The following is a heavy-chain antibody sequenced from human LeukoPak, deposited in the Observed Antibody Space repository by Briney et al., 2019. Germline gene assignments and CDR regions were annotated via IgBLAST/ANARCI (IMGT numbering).Heavy chain of an antibody. CDR2: INHSGST. CDR3: ATRRQVLYHFDN. D-gene: IGHD4/OR15-4a*01. J-gene: IGHJ4*02. CDR1: GGSFSGYY. Sequence: SETLSLTCAVYGGSFSGYYWSWIRQPPGKGLEWIGEINHSGSTNYNPSLKSRVTISVDTSKNQFSLKLSSVTAADTAVYYCATRRQVLYHFDNWGQGVLVTVSS. V-gene: IGHV4-34*01.